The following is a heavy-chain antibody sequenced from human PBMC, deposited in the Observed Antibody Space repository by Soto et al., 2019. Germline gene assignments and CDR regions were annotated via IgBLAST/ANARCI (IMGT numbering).Heavy chain of an antibody. CDR1: GYIFTTHG. D-gene: IGHD2-15*01. V-gene: IGHV1-18*01. Sequence: QVQLVQSGAEVKKPGASVKVSCKASGYIFTTHGISWVRQAPGQGLEWMGWVSGDNGHTNYAQSLQGRVTLTTDTATNTADMELGSLRSDDTAVYYCARDLGYCRSGTCYREWFDPRGQGTLVTVSS. CDR2: VSGDNGHT. J-gene: IGHJ5*02. CDR3: ARDLGYCRSGTCYREWFDP.